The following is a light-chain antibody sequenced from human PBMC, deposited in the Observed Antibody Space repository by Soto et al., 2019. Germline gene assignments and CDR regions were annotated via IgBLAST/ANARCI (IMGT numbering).Light chain of an antibody. V-gene: IGKV3-11*01. CDR2: DAS. CDR3: QQRSNWQLT. CDR1: QSVGSY. Sequence: EIVLTQSPATLSLSPGERANLSCRASQSVGSYLAWSQQKPGQAPRLLIYDASNRAAGIPARFSGSGSGTDFTLTISNLEPEDFAVYFCQQRSNWQLTFGGGTMVEIK. J-gene: IGKJ4*01.